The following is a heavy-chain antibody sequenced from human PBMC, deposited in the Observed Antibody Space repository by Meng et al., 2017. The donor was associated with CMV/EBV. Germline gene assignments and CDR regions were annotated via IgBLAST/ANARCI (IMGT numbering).Heavy chain of an antibody. CDR1: AYHFTGYY. CDR3: ARDDGSLDY. J-gene: IGHJ4*02. D-gene: IGHD2-15*01. Sequence: QVRLVQAGAGVKNPGAAGKHSCKASAYHFTGYYMHWVRQAPGQGLEWMGWINPNSGGTNYAQKFQGRVTMTRDTSISTAYMELSRLRSDDTAVYYCARDDGSLDYWGQGTLVTVSS. V-gene: IGHV1-2*02. CDR2: INPNSGGT.